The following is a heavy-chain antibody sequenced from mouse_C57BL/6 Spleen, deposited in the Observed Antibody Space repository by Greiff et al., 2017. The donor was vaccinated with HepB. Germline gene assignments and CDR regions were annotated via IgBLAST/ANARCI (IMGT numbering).Heavy chain of an antibody. CDR2: IDPSDSYT. D-gene: IGHD1-1*01. CDR1: GYTFTSYW. J-gene: IGHJ4*01. Sequence: QVQLQQSGAELVMPGASVKLSCKASGYTFTSYWMHWVKQRPGQGLEWIGEIDPSDSYTNYNQKFKGKSTLTVDKSSSTAYMQLSSLTSEDSAVYYCARSLDYGSSYFYYYAMDYWGQGTSVTVSS. CDR3: ARSLDYGSSYFYYYAMDY. V-gene: IGHV1-69*01.